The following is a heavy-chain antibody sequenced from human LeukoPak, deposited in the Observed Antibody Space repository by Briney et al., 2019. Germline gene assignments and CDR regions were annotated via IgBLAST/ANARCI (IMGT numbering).Heavy chain of an antibody. CDR3: AKDSKPYPYYYDSSGYCGD. D-gene: IGHD3-22*01. CDR2: ISYDGSNK. V-gene: IGHV3-30*18. J-gene: IGHJ4*02. Sequence: GGSLRLSCAASGFTFSSYGMHWVRQAPGKGLEWVAVISYDGSNKYYADSVKGRFTISRDNSKNTLYLQTNSLRAEDTAVYYCAKDSKPYPYYYDSSGYCGDWGQGTLVTVSS. CDR1: GFTFSSYG.